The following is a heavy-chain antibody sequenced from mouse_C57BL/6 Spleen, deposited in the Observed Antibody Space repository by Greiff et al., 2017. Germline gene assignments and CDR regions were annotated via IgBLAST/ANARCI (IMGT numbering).Heavy chain of an antibody. CDR2: IYPGDGDT. Sequence: VQLHQSGAELVKPGASVKISCKASGYAFSSYWMNWVKQRTGRGLEWIGQIYPGDGDTNYNGKFKGKATLTADKSSSAAYMQLSSLTYEDAAVYSCAREGMTDDYYAMDYWGQGTSVTVSS. D-gene: IGHD2-10*02. V-gene: IGHV1-80*01. CDR3: AREGMTDDYYAMDY. J-gene: IGHJ4*01. CDR1: GYAFSSYW.